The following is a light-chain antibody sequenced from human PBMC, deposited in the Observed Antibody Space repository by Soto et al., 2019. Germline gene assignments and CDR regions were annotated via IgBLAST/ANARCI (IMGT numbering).Light chain of an antibody. CDR1: SGHNSYA. J-gene: IGLJ3*02. Sequence: QPVLTQPPSASASLGASVTLTCTLSSGHNSYAIAWHQQQPEKGPRYLMKLNSDGSHSKGDGIPDRFSGSSSGAERYLTISSLQSEDEADYYCQTWSTDIRVFGGGTKLTVL. CDR2: LNSDGSH. CDR3: QTWSTDIRV. V-gene: IGLV4-69*01.